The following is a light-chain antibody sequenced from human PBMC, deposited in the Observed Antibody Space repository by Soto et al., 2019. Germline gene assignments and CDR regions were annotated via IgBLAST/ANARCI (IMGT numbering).Light chain of an antibody. J-gene: IGKJ1*01. CDR2: AAS. CDR3: QKYDSAPWT. V-gene: IGKV1-27*01. CDR1: QGISNY. Sequence: DIEMTQSPSSLSASVGDRVTITCRASQGISNYLAWYQQRPGKVPKLLIYAASTLQSGVPSRSSGSGSGTDFTLTISSLQPEDVATYYCQKYDSAPWTFGQGTKVDIK.